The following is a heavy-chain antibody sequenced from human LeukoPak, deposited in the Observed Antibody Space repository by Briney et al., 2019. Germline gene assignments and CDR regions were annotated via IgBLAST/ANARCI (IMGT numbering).Heavy chain of an antibody. CDR2: ISYDGNNK. J-gene: IGHJ3*01. CDR1: GFAFSAYG. V-gene: IGHV3-30*18. Sequence: GRSLRLSCAASGFAFSAYGMHWVRQAPGKGLEWLAVISYDGNNKYYADSVKGRFTISRDNSKNTLYLRMNSLRAEDTAVYYCAKDWRWELPIYGFNVWGQGTMVTVSS. CDR3: AKDWRWELPIYGFNV. D-gene: IGHD1-26*01.